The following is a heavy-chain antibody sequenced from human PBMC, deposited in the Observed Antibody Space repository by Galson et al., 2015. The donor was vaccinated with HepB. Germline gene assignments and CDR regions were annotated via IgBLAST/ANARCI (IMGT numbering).Heavy chain of an antibody. D-gene: IGHD1-26*01. Sequence: SVKVSCKASGYTFTSYGISWVRQAPGQGLEWMGWISAYNGNTNYAQKLQGRVTMTTDTSTSTAYMELRSLRSDDTAVYYCARFGWIVGATINPNFDYWGQGTLVTVSS. CDR3: ARFGWIVGATINPNFDY. V-gene: IGHV1-18*01. CDR1: GYTFTSYG. CDR2: ISAYNGNT. J-gene: IGHJ4*02.